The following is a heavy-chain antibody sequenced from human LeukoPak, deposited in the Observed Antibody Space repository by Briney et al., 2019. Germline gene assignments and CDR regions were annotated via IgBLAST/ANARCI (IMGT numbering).Heavy chain of an antibody. V-gene: IGHV1-2*02. J-gene: IGHJ6*02. CDR3: ARDTREDITIFGVVITPSSLSGMDV. Sequence: VASVKVSCKASGYTFTGYYMHWVRQAPGQGLEWMGWINPNSGGTNYAQKFQGRVTMTRDTSISTAYMELSRLRSDDTAVYYCARDTREDITIFGVVITPSSLSGMDVWGQGTTVTVSS. D-gene: IGHD3-3*01. CDR1: GYTFTGYY. CDR2: INPNSGGT.